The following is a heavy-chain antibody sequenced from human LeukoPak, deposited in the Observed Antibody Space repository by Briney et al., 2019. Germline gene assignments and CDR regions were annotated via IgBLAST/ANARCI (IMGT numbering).Heavy chain of an antibody. V-gene: IGHV3-30*02. CDR2: IRYDGSNK. CDR3: AKDWRAYCGGDCYSCFDY. J-gene: IGHJ4*02. CDR1: GFIFSSYG. D-gene: IGHD2-21*02. Sequence: PGGSLRLSCAASGFIFSSYGMHWVRQAPGKGLEWVAFIRYDGSNKYYADSVKGRFTISRDNSKNTLYLQMNSLRTEDTAVYFCAKDWRAYCGGDCYSCFDYWGQGTLVTVSS.